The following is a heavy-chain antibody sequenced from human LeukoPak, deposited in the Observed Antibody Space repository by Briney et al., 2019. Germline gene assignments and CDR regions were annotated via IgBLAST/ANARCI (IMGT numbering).Heavy chain of an antibody. D-gene: IGHD2-15*01. CDR3: AKDNADCSGGSCLSFDY. CDR1: GFTVSSNY. J-gene: IGHJ4*02. Sequence: PGGSLRLSCAASGFTVSSNYMSWVRQAPGKGLEWVSVIYSGGSTYYADSVKGRFTISRDNSKNTLYLQMNSLRAEDTAVYYCAKDNADCSGGSCLSFDYWGQGTLVTVSS. CDR2: IYSGGST. V-gene: IGHV3-53*01.